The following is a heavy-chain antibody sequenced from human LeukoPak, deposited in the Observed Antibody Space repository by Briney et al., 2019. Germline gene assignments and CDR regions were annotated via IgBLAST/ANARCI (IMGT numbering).Heavy chain of an antibody. V-gene: IGHV4-4*07. Sequence: SETLSLTCTVSGGSISSYYWSWIRQPAGKGLEWIGRIYTSGSTNYNPSLKSRVTMSVDTSKNQFSLKLSPVTAADTAVYYCARDFTCGGDCYRFDYWGQGTLVTVSS. CDR3: ARDFTCGGDCYRFDY. CDR1: GGSISSYY. J-gene: IGHJ4*02. D-gene: IGHD2-21*02. CDR2: IYTSGST.